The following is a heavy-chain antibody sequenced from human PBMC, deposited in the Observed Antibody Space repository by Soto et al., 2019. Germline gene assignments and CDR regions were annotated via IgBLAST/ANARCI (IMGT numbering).Heavy chain of an antibody. V-gene: IGHV3-23*01. J-gene: IGHJ6*02. Sequence: EVQLLESGGGLVKAGGSLRLSCVASGFTFSTHAMSWVRQVPGKGLEWVSTFSGSGGKIYYGESVKGRFTISRDDPKTTLYLDMNSLRVEDTAVYYCAKDPPGTVGTLAMDVWGQGTTVTVSS. CDR1: GFTFSTHA. D-gene: IGHD1-7*01. CDR2: FSGSGGKI. CDR3: AKDPPGTVGTLAMDV.